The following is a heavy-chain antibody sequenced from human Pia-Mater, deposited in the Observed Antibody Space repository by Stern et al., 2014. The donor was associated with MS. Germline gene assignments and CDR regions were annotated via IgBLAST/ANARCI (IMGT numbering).Heavy chain of an antibody. D-gene: IGHD1-26*01. V-gene: IGHV3-15*01. CDR3: TTLDRSYPYYYYGMDV. Sequence: EVQLVESGGGLVKPGGSLRLSCAASGFTFRNAWMTWIRQPPAPPLAWLGRFKRKTDGGTTDYAAPVKGRFTISRDDSKNTLYLQMNSLKTEDTAVYYCTTLDRSYPYYYYGMDVWGQGTTVTVSS. CDR1: GFTFRNAW. CDR2: FKRKTDGGTT. J-gene: IGHJ6*02.